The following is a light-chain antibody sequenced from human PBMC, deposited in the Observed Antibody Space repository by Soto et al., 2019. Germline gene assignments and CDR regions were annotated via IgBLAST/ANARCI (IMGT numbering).Light chain of an antibody. Sequence: QSVLTQPPSASGSPGQSVTISCTGTSSDVGYYNYVSWYQQHPGKAPKLLIYEVSKRPSGVPDRFSASKSGNTASLTVSGLQAEDEADYYYSSYAGSYSLVFGTGTKLTVL. J-gene: IGLJ1*01. CDR3: SSYAGSYSLV. CDR1: SSDVGYYNY. CDR2: EVS. V-gene: IGLV2-8*01.